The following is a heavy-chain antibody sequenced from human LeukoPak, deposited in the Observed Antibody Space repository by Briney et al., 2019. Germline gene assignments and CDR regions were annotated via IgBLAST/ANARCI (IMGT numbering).Heavy chain of an antibody. CDR2: TYYRSKWST. D-gene: IGHD7-27*01. CDR1: GDSVSSNSAA. J-gene: IGHJ4*02. Sequence: SQTLSLTCAISGDSVSSNSAAWNWIRQSPSRGLEWLGRTYYRSKWSTDYAVSVKSQITVNPDTSKNQFSLQLNSVTPEDTAVYYCAWLENWAFDFWGQGTLITVSS. V-gene: IGHV6-1*01. CDR3: AWLENWAFDF.